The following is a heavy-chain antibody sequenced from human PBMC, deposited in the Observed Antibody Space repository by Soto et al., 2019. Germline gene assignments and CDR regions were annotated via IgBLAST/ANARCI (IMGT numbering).Heavy chain of an antibody. CDR2: MNPSTGNT. Sequence: ASVKVSCKASGYTFTTYDIHWVRQATGQGLEWLGWMNPSTGNTGYAQQFLGRVTMTRGNSISTAYMELSRLTSEDTAVYYCASGRFGEWLLKYWGQGTLVTVSS. D-gene: IGHD3-3*01. CDR3: ASGRFGEWLLKY. J-gene: IGHJ4*02. CDR1: GYTFTTYD. V-gene: IGHV1-8*01.